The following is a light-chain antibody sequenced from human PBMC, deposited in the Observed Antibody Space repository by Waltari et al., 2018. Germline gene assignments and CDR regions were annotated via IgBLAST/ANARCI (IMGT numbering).Light chain of an antibody. CDR1: AFPRQF. CDR3: SSYAGNDNFEV. CDR2: KDA. J-gene: IGLJ3*02. V-gene: IGLV3-25*03. Sequence: SYELTQPPSVSVSPGQTARITCSGDAFPRQFAYWYQQKPGQAPVLVIYKDAERPSGIPERFSGSSSGTTVTLTISGVQAEDEADYYCSSYAGNDNFEVFGGGTKLTVL.